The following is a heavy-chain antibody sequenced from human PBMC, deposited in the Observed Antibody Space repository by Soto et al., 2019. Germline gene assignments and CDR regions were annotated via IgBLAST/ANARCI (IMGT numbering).Heavy chain of an antibody. Sequence: QVQLLESGPGLVKPSQTLSLTCAVSGGSISGNGYYWNWIRQHPGKGLEWIGYISYSGRTFYSPSLKILVTTSLDTSKNQFSLKLSSVTAADTAIYYCARGSIFGVVLNAFDIWGQGTMVAVSS. CDR3: ARGSIFGVVLNAFDI. CDR2: ISYSGRT. J-gene: IGHJ3*02. V-gene: IGHV4-31*01. CDR1: GGSISGNGYY. D-gene: IGHD3-3*01.